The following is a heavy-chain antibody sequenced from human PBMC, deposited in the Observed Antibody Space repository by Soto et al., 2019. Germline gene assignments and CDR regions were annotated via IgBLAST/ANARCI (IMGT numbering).Heavy chain of an antibody. D-gene: IGHD4-17*01. CDR2: MNPNSGNT. V-gene: IGHV1-8*01. Sequence: VKVSCKASGYTFTSYDINWVRQATGQGLEWMGWMNPNSGNTGYAQKFQGRVTMTRNTSISTAYMELSSLRSEDTAVYYCARVGYGDYYYYYYMDVWGKGTTVTVSS. CDR3: ARVGYGDYYYYYYMDV. CDR1: GYTFTSYD. J-gene: IGHJ6*03.